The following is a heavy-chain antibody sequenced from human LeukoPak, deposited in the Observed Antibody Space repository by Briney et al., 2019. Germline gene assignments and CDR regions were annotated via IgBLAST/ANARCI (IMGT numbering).Heavy chain of an antibody. Sequence: ASVKVSCKASGYTFTSYDINWVRQATGQGLEWMGWMNPNSGNTGYAQKFQGRVTMTRNTSISTAYMELSSLRPEDTAVYYCAVGVAAYYDAFDIWGQGTMVTVSS. D-gene: IGHD2-15*01. CDR2: MNPNSGNT. J-gene: IGHJ3*02. CDR1: GYTFTSYD. V-gene: IGHV1-8*01. CDR3: AVGVAAYYDAFDI.